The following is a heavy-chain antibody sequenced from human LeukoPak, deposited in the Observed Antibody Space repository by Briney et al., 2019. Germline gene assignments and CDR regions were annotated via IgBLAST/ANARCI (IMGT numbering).Heavy chain of an antibody. CDR3: ARHSYTPFDY. CDR2: IYRNGDT. J-gene: IGHJ4*02. V-gene: IGHV4-59*08. Sequence: PSETLSLTCSVSGGSISTYYWSWIRQSPGKGLEWIGYIYRNGDTNYNPSFKSRVTISVDTSKNQFSLRLMSVTAADTAIYYCARHSYTPFDYWGQGSLVTVSS. CDR1: GGSISTYY. D-gene: IGHD2-2*02.